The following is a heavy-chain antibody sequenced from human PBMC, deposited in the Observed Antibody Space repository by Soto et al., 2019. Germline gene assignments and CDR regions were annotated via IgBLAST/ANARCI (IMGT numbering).Heavy chain of an antibody. Sequence: ASVKVSCKASGYTFTGYYVHWVREAPGQGLEWMGWINPETGGTSYAQKFQGRVTLSRDTSINTAYLELSRLRFDDAAVYFCASERYRRTSGAMDVCGQGTTVTLS. D-gene: IGHD1-26*01. V-gene: IGHV1-2*02. CDR1: GYTFTGYY. CDR3: ASERYRRTSGAMDV. J-gene: IGHJ6*02. CDR2: INPETGGT.